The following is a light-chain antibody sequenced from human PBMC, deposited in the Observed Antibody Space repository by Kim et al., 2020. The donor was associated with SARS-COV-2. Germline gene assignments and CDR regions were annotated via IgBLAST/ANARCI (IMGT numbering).Light chain of an antibody. CDR1: QGISNY. Sequence: DIQMTQSPSSLSASVGDRVTITCRASQGISNYLAWYQQKPGKVPKLLIYAASTLQSGIPSRFSGSGSGTDFTLTISSLQPEDVATYYCQKYNSAPLFGPGTKVDIK. CDR2: AAS. CDR3: QKYNSAPL. V-gene: IGKV1-27*01. J-gene: IGKJ3*01.